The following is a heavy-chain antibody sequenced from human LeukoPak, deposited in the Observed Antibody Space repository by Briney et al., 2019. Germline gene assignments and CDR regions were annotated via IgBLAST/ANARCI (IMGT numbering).Heavy chain of an antibody. D-gene: IGHD6-19*01. CDR3: ARGSTSGWPDYFDY. CDR2: INGDGSST. J-gene: IGHJ4*02. V-gene: IGHV3-74*01. Sequence: GGSLRLSCAASGFTLSSYWMHWVRQAPGKGLVWVSRINGDGSSTPYANSVKGRFTISRDNAKNTLYLQMHSLRADDTAVYYYARGSTSGWPDYFDYWGQGSVVTVSS. CDR1: GFTLSSYW.